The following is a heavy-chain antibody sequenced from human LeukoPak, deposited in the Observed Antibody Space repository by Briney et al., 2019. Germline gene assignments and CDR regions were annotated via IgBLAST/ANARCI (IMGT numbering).Heavy chain of an antibody. J-gene: IGHJ4*02. V-gene: IGHV3-7*01. D-gene: IGHD3-10*01. CDR2: IKEDGSDK. Sequence: PGGSLRLSCAASGFTFSNAWMSWVRQAPGKGLEWVANIKEDGSDKYYVDSVKGRFTISRDNAQNSVYLQMNSLRAEDTAVYYCGREEFHSADFRGQGTLVTVSS. CDR3: GREEFHSADF. CDR1: GFTFSNAW.